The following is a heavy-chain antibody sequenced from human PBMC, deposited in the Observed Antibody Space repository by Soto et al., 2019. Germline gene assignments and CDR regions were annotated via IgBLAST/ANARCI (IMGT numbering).Heavy chain of an antibody. V-gene: IGHV3-23*01. D-gene: IGHD2-15*01. CDR1: GFTFSNYA. CDR3: ARPYGGKIGDAFDV. J-gene: IGHJ3*01. CDR2: ITDSGGST. Sequence: EVQLLESGGGLVQSGGSLRLSCAASGFTFSNYAMGWVRQAPGKGLEWVSTITDSGGSTYYTPSVKGRFAVSRDNSKNTLYLEVNSLRAEDTAVYFCARPYGGKIGDAFDVWGQGTVVTVSS.